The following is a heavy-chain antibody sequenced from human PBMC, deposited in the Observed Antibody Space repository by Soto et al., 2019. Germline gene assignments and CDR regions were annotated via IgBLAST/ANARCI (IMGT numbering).Heavy chain of an antibody. CDR2: IVVGSGNT. V-gene: IGHV1-58*01. Sequence: SVKVSCKASGFTFTSSAVQWVRQARGQRLEWIGWIVVGSGNTNYAQKLQGRVTMTTDTSTSTAYMELRSLRSDDTAVYYCARDRSRGIAAAGNSYYWGQGTLVTVSS. CDR3: ARDRSRGIAAAGNSYY. CDR1: GFTFTSSA. J-gene: IGHJ4*02. D-gene: IGHD6-13*01.